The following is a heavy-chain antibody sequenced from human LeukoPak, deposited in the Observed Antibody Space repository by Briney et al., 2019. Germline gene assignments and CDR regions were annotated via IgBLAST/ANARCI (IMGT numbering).Heavy chain of an antibody. V-gene: IGHV3-21*01. CDR1: GFTFTDFY. Sequence: GGSLRLSCAASGFTFTDFYMNWVRQAPGKGLEWVSWISPTSSYMYYADSVKGRFTISRDNAKNSLYLQMNSLRAEDTAVYYCARGVFYFDYWGQGTLVTVSS. J-gene: IGHJ4*02. D-gene: IGHD6-13*01. CDR2: ISPTSSYM. CDR3: ARGVFYFDY.